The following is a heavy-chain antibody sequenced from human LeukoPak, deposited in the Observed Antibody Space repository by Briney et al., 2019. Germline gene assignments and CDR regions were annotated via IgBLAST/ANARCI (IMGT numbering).Heavy chain of an antibody. CDR3: ARVGSSTTTPFDY. CDR1: GGSISSHY. CDR2: ISSSGST. J-gene: IGHJ4*02. V-gene: IGHV4-59*11. D-gene: IGHD1-26*01. Sequence: PSETLSLTCTVSGGSISSHYWIWIRQSPEKGLEWIGDISSSGSTGYNPSLRSRVTISLDTSKNQFSLNLSSVTAADTAVYYCARVGSSTTTPFDYWGQGTLVTVSS.